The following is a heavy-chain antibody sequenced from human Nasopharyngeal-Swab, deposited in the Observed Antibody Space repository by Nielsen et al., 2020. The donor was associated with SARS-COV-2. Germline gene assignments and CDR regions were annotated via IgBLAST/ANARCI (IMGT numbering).Heavy chain of an antibody. V-gene: IGHV1-46*02. CDR3: ARRGRCSGSSCDMDV. Sequence: ASVKVSCKASGYTFNNYYIHWVRQAPRQGLEWMGMINPGSGGTTYAQKFQGRVTMTRDTSTSTVFMDLGSLRSEDTAVYYCARRGRCSGSSCDMDVWGQGTTVTVSS. CDR2: INPGSGGT. D-gene: IGHD2-2*01. CDR1: GYTFNNYY. J-gene: IGHJ6*02.